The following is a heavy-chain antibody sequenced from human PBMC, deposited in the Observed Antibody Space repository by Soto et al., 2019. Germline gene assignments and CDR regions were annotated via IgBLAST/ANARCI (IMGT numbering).Heavy chain of an antibody. CDR2: IYSSGST. J-gene: IGHJ4*02. D-gene: IGHD4-17*01. CDR1: GGSISSSSYY. Sequence: QLQLQESGPGLVKPSETLSLTCTVSGGSISSSSYYWAWIRQPPGKGLEWIGSIYSSGSTYYNSSLKSRVTISVDTSKNQFSLKLSSVTAADTAVYYCARHDYGDYEFDYWGQGTLVTVSS. CDR3: ARHDYGDYEFDY. V-gene: IGHV4-39*01.